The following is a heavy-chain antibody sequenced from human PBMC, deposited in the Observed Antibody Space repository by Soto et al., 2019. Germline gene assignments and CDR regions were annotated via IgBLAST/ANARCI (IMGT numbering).Heavy chain of an antibody. D-gene: IGHD3-9*01. CDR1: GFTFSSYA. CDR2: ISGSGGST. CDR3: AKHVQILYYYYYMDV. J-gene: IGHJ6*03. Sequence: EVQLLESGGGLVQPGGSLRLSCAASGFTFSSYAMSWVRQAPGKGLEWVSAISGSGGSTYYAYSVKGRFTISRDNSKNPLYLQMTSLRAEDTAVYYCAKHVQILYYYYYMDVWGKGTTVTVSS. V-gene: IGHV3-23*01.